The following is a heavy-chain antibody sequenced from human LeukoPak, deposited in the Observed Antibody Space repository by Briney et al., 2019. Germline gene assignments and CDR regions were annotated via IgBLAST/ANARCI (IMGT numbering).Heavy chain of an antibody. V-gene: IGHV4-4*07. CDR1: GGSISSYY. CDR2: IYSSGST. CDR3: ASDTGRGGNNYYMDV. Sequence: SETLSLTCTVSGGSISSYYWSWIRQPAGKGLEWIGRIYSSGSTNYNPSLKSRVTMSVDTSKNQFSLKLSSVTAADTAVYYCASDTGRGGNNYYMDVWGKGATVTVSS. D-gene: IGHD1-1*01. J-gene: IGHJ6*03.